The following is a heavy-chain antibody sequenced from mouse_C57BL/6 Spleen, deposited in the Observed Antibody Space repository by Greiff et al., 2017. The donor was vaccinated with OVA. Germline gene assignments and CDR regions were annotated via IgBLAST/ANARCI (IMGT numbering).Heavy chain of an antibody. CDR2: IRNKANGYTT. V-gene: IGHV7-3*01. Sequence: DVKLVESGGGLVQPGGSLSLSCAASGFTFTDYYMSWVRQPPGKALEWLGFIRNKANGYTTEYSASVKGRFTIARENSQSILYLLMKALRAEDSATYYCARYKNYYVSSYAMDYWGQGTSVTGSS. D-gene: IGHD1-1*01. CDR1: GFTFTDYY. J-gene: IGHJ4*01. CDR3: ARYKNYYVSSYAMDY.